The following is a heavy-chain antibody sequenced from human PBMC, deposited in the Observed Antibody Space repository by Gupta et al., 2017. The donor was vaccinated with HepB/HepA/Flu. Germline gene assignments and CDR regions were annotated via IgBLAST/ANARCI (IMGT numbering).Heavy chain of an antibody. Sequence: EVQLLESGGGLLQPGGSLRPSCAASGFTFSSFDMNWVRQAPGKGLEWVSGINRDAGKTHYADFVKGRFTISRDNSRNTLSLQMTSLRVEDTAVYYCAKALASGRMFYFDSWGQGTLVTVS. D-gene: IGHD6-19*01. V-gene: IGHV3-23*01. CDR2: INRDAGKT. CDR3: AKALASGRMFYFDS. CDR1: GFTFSSFD. J-gene: IGHJ4*02.